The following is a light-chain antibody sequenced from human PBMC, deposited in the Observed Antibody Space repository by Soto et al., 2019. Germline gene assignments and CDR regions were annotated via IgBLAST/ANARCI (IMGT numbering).Light chain of an antibody. V-gene: IGKV1-39*01. CDR1: QSVSTY. CDR3: QQSYRIPIT. J-gene: IGKJ4*01. Sequence: DIQMTQSPSSLSASVGDRVTVTCRASQSVSTYLNWYQHKLGKAPKLLIYDASTLQRGVPSRFSGSGSATEFTLTIDSLQPEDFATYYCQQSYRIPITFGGGTKVE. CDR2: DAS.